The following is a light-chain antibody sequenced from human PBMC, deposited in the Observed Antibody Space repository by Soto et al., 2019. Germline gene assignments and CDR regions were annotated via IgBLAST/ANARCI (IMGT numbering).Light chain of an antibody. CDR3: QQYGASPRT. J-gene: IGKJ1*01. V-gene: IGKV3-20*01. CDR1: QSVSNNY. Sequence: EIVLTQSPGTLSLSPRERATLSCRASQSVSNNYLAWYQHRPGQAPRLLIYGASTRAPGIPDRFSGSGSGTDFTLTISRLEPEDFAVYYCQQYGASPRTFGQGTQVEV. CDR2: GAS.